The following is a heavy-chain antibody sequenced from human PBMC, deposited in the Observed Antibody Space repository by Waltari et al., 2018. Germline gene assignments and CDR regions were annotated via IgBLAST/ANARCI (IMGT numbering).Heavy chain of an antibody. CDR1: GDSITSASY. Sequence: QVQLQESGPGLVKPSETLSLTCAVSGDSITSASYWGLLRQPPGKGLEWIGYVYHFGSSSYNPSLKSRVTMSVDTSKRQFSLNLSSVTAADTAVYYCARHESAHYGGFDSWGRGTLVTVSA. J-gene: IGHJ4*02. V-gene: IGHV4-38-2*01. CDR3: ARHESAHYGGFDS. CDR2: VYHFGSS. D-gene: IGHD4-17*01.